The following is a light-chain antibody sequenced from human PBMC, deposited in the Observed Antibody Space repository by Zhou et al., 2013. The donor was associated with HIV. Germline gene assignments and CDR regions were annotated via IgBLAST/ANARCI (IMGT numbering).Light chain of an antibody. CDR3: QKYNSAPPNP. J-gene: IGKJ2*01. V-gene: IGKV1-27*01. CDR2: AAS. CDR1: QDIRNN. Sequence: DIQMTQSPSSLSASVGDRVTITCRASQDIRNNLAWYQQKPGKAPKVLIFAASTLVSGVPSRFSGSGSGTDFTLTISSLQPEDVATYYCQKYNSAPPNPFGQGTKLEIK.